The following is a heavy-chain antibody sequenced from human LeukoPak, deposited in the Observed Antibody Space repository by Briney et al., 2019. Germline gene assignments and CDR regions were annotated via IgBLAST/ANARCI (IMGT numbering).Heavy chain of an antibody. CDR2: IKQDGSEK. J-gene: IGHJ4*02. D-gene: IGHD3-3*01. Sequence: GGSLRLSCAASGFTFSSYAMSWVRQAPGKGLEWVANIKQDGSEKYYVDSVKGRFTISRDNAKNSLYLQMNSLRAEDTAVYYCARPITIFGVVDYWGQGTLVTVSS. CDR3: ARPITIFGVVDY. CDR1: GFTFSSYA. V-gene: IGHV3-7*01.